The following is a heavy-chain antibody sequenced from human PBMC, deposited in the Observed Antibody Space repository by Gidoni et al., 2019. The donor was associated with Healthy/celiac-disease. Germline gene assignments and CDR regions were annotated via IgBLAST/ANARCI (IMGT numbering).Heavy chain of an antibody. D-gene: IGHD3-10*01. CDR3: AKEWFGGNRIGGAFDI. CDR1: GFTFSSYA. CDR2: ISGSGGST. Sequence: AASGFTFSSYAMSWVRQAPGKGLEWVSAISGSGGSTYYADSVKGRFTISRDNSKNTLYLQMNSLRAEDTAVYYCAKEWFGGNRIGGAFDIWGQGTMVTVSS. V-gene: IGHV3-23*01. J-gene: IGHJ3*02.